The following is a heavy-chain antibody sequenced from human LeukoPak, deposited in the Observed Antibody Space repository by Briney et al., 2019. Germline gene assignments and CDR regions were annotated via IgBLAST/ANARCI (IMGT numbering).Heavy chain of an antibody. V-gene: IGHV3-66*01. CDR3: ARNLGYDSSGYYYRGFNWFDP. CDR1: GLTVSSNY. Sequence: PGGSLRLSCAASGLTVSSNYMSWVRQAPGKGLEWVSVIYSGGSTYYADSVKGRFTISRDNSKNTLYLQMNSLRAEDTAVYYCARNLGYDSSGYYYRGFNWFDPWGQGTLVTVSS. CDR2: IYSGGST. D-gene: IGHD3-22*01. J-gene: IGHJ5*02.